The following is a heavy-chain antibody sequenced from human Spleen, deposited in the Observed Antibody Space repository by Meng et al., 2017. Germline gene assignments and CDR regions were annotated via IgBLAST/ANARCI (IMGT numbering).Heavy chain of an antibody. CDR3: AKDSSGWDNGFDP. V-gene: IGHV3-23*01. J-gene: IGHJ5*02. CDR2: ISGSGGST. Sequence: GESLKISCRTSGFTFTSYGMGWVRQAPGKGLEWVSTISGSGGSTYYPDSVRGRFTIPRDNSKNTLYLQMNCLRAEDTAVYYCAKDSSGWDNGFDPWGQGTLVTVSS. CDR1: GFTFTSYG. D-gene: IGHD6-19*01.